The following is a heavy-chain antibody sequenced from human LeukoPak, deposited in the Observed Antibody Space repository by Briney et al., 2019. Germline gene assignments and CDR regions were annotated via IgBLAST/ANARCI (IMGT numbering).Heavy chain of an antibody. CDR1: GFTFSRYL. J-gene: IGHJ4*02. CDR3: ARGDSGSSYRLFYFDF. D-gene: IGHD1-26*01. Sequence: GGSLRLSCAASGFTFSRYLMSWVRQAPGKGLELVANIKQDGSEKYFVDSVKGRFTISRDNAKNSLYLQMNSLRAEDTAVYYCARGDSGSSYRLFYFDFWGQGTLVTVSS. CDR2: IKQDGSEK. V-gene: IGHV3-7*03.